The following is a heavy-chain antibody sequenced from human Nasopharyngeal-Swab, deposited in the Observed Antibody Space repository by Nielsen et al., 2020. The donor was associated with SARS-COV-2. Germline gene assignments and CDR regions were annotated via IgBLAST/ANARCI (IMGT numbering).Heavy chain of an antibody. V-gene: IGHV3-7*02. CDR2: IKHDGSEK. CDR1: GFTFSSYW. Sequence: GESLKISCAATGFTFSSYWMSWVRQAPGKGLEWVANIKHDGSEKYYVDSVKGRFTVSRDNAKNSLFLQMNSLRAEDTAMYYCARHHGWTFDYWGQGTLVTVSS. J-gene: IGHJ4*02. CDR3: ARHHGWTFDY. D-gene: IGHD1-14*01.